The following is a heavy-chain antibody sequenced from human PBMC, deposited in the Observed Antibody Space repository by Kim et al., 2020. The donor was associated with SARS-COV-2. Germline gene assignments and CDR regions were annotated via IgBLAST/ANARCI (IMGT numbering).Heavy chain of an antibody. D-gene: IGHD3-10*01. CDR1: GGSISSSNW. J-gene: IGHJ4*02. CDR3: ARVQYPYYYGSGSYGYYFDY. V-gene: IGHV4-4*02. CDR2: IYHSGST. Sequence: SETLSLTCAVSGGSISSSNWWSLVRQPPGKGLEWIGEIYHSGSTNYNPSLKSRVTISVDKSKNQFSLKLSSVTAADTAVYYCARVQYPYYYGSGSYGYYFDYWGQGTLVTVSS.